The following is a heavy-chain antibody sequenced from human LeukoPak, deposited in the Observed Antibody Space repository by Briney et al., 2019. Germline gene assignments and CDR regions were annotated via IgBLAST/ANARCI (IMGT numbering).Heavy chain of an antibody. CDR2: ISYDGSNK. CDR3: AKGEWPSVTLYFDL. D-gene: IGHD3-3*01. Sequence: GRSLRLSCAAPGFTFSSYAMHWVRQAPGKGLEWVAVISYDGSNKYYADSVKGRFTISRDNSKNTLYLQMNSLRAEDTAVYYCAKGEWPSVTLYFDLWGRGTLVTVSS. J-gene: IGHJ2*01. CDR1: GFTFSSYA. V-gene: IGHV3-30-3*01.